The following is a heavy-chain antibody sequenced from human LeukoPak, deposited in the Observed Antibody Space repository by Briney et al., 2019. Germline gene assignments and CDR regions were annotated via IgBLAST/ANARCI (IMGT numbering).Heavy chain of an antibody. J-gene: IGHJ4*02. CDR2: MTGAADTA. Sequence: AGGSLRLAWAASGFNFNNFAMRWVRQAPGEGPEWLSAMTGAADTAYYGGSVEGWFTISRDSSKSMVYLQMKSLRAEDKAIYYCAKGAEIDHWGQGTLVTVSS. CDR3: AKGAEIDH. CDR1: GFNFNNFA. V-gene: IGHV3-23*02.